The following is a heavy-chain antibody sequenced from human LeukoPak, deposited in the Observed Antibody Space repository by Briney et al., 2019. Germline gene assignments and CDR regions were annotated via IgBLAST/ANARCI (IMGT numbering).Heavy chain of an antibody. CDR3: AREDDWNYEDY. CDR1: GFTFSNYW. CDR2: IKQDGSEK. V-gene: IGHV3-7*01. J-gene: IGHJ4*02. D-gene: IGHD1-7*01. Sequence: GGSLRLSCAASGFTFSNYWMSWVRQVPGKGLEWVANIKQDGSEKYYVNSVKGRFTISRDNAKNSLYLQMNSLRAEDTATYYCAREDDWNYEDYWGQGTLVTVSS.